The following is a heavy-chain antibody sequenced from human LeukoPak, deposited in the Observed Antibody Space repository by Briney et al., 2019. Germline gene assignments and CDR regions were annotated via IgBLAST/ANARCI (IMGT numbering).Heavy chain of an antibody. J-gene: IGHJ4*02. CDR2: IYYSEST. V-gene: IGHV4-59*13. D-gene: IGHD1-26*01. CDR1: GGSISSYY. Sequence: SETLSLTCTVSGGSISSYYWIWIREPPGKGLEGLGYIYYSESTNYNPSLKSRVTISVDTSKNQFSLKLSSVTAADTAVYYCARGSLGYSGSYFKQSYYFDYRGQGTLVTVSS. CDR3: ARGSLGYSGSYFKQSYYFDY.